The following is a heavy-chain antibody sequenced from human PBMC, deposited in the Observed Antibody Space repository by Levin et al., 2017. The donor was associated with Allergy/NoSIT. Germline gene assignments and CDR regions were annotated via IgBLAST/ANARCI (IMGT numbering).Heavy chain of an antibody. D-gene: IGHD1-7*01. CDR2: INHSGST. CDR3: ARGVNYECWFDP. V-gene: IGHV4-34*01. CDR1: GGSFSGYY. Sequence: SETLSLTCAVYGGSFSGYYWSWIRQPPGKGLEWIGEINHSGSTNYNPSLKSRVTISVDTSKNQFSLKLSSVTAADTAVYYCARGVNYECWFDPWGQGTLVTVSS. J-gene: IGHJ5*02.